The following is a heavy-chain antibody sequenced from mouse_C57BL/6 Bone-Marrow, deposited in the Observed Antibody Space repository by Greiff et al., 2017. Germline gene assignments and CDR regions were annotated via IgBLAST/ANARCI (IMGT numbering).Heavy chain of an antibody. Sequence: VQLQQSGTELVKPGASVKLSCKASGYTFTSYWMHWVKQRPGPGLAWIGNINPSNGGTTYHEKSKSKATLTVYKSSSKAYMQLSSLTSEDSAVYYCARRDYYGPFDYWGQGTTLTVSS. J-gene: IGHJ2*01. V-gene: IGHV1-53*01. CDR3: ARRDYYGPFDY. D-gene: IGHD1-1*01. CDR2: INPSNGGT. CDR1: GYTFTSYW.